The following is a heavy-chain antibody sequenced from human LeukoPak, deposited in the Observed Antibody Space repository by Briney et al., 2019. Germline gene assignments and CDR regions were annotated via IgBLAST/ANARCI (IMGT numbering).Heavy chain of an antibody. CDR1: GGSISSTSCY. D-gene: IGHD3-9*01. CDR3: ARRRLRYFDWLEGDYYYYMDV. Sequence: SETLSLTCSVSGGSISSTSCYWGWIRQPPGKGLEWIGGIYYSGSTYYNPSLKSRVTISGDTSKNQLSLKMSSVTAADTAVYYCARRRLRYFDWLEGDYYYYMDVWGKGTTVTISS. CDR2: IYYSGST. J-gene: IGHJ6*03. V-gene: IGHV4-39*07.